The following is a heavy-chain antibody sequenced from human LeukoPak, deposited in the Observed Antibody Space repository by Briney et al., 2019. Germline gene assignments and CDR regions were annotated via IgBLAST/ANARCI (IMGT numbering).Heavy chain of an antibody. J-gene: IGHJ4*02. CDR3: ARGPPNYYDSSGYFYL. Sequence: GGSLRLSCAASGFTFNNFEMNWVRQAPGKGLEWVSYISSSGNTIYYADSVKGRFTISRDNAKNSLYLQMNSLRAEDTALYFCARGPPNYYDSSGYFYLWSQGTLVTVSS. D-gene: IGHD3-22*01. V-gene: IGHV3-48*03. CDR2: ISSSGNTI. CDR1: GFTFNNFE.